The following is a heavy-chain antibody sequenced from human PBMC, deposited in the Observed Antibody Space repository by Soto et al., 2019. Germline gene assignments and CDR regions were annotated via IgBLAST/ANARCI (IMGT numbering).Heavy chain of an antibody. CDR3: ARDAMHCSSTSCYSYYYYYYMDV. V-gene: IGHV1-2*04. D-gene: IGHD2-2*01. Sequence: QVQLVQSGAEVKKPGASVKVSCKASGYTFTGYYMHWVRQAPGQGLEWMGWINPNSGGTNYAQKFQGWVTMTRETSISTAYMELSRLRSDDTAVYYCARDAMHCSSTSCYSYYYYYYMDVWGKGTTVTVSS. J-gene: IGHJ6*03. CDR2: INPNSGGT. CDR1: GYTFTGYY.